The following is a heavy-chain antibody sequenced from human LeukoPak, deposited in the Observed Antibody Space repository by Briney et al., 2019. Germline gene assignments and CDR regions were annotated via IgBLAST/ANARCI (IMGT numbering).Heavy chain of an antibody. CDR3: AKDRQKGSSLTAAGDAFDV. Sequence: GRSLRLSCIGSGFTFDDYAMHWVRQVPAKGLEWVSGISWASGSLAYADSVKGRFTVSRDNAKNSLYLQMNSLRSEDMALYYCAKDRQKGSSLTAAGDAFDVWGHGTMVIVSS. V-gene: IGHV3-9*03. CDR1: GFTFDDYA. CDR2: ISWASGSL. D-gene: IGHD6-13*01. J-gene: IGHJ3*01.